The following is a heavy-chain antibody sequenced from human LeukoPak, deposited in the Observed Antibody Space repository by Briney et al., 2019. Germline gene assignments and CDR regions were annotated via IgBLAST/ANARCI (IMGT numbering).Heavy chain of an antibody. D-gene: IGHD7-27*01. Sequence: GESLKISCKGSGYSFTSYWIGWVRQMPGKGLECMGIIDPSDSDTRYSTSFQGQVTISADKSISTAYLQWSSLRASDTAMYYCARPSQLGALHIWGQGTMVTVSS. CDR3: ARPSQLGALHI. V-gene: IGHV5-51*01. CDR1: GYSFTSYW. CDR2: IDPSDSDT. J-gene: IGHJ3*02.